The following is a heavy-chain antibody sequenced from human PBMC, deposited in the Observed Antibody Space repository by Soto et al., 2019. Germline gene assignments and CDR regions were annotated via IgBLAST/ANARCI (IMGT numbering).Heavy chain of an antibody. D-gene: IGHD6-13*01. V-gene: IGHV1-18*04. CDR3: ARDDSSSWGKADY. CDR1: GDPFTNYG. J-gene: IGHJ4*02. CDR2: ISAYNVNT. Sequence: GASVKVSCKGSGDPFTNYGFSWVRQAPGQGLEWMGWISAYNVNTNYAQKFQGRVTMTTDTSTSTAYMERMSLRSDDTAVYYCARDDSSSWGKADYWGQGTLVTVSS.